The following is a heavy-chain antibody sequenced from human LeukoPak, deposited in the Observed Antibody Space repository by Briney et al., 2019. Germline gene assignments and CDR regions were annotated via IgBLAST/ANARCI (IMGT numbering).Heavy chain of an antibody. CDR3: AREFRDTAMGILFDY. CDR2: IYHSGST. V-gene: IGHV4-38-2*02. CDR1: GGSFSGYY. J-gene: IGHJ4*02. D-gene: IGHD5-18*01. Sequence: PSETLSLTCAVYGGSFSGYYWGWIRQPPGKGLEWIGSIYHSGSTYYNPSLKSRVTISVDTSKNQFSLKLSSVTAADTAVYYCAREFRDTAMGILFDYWGQGTLVTVSS.